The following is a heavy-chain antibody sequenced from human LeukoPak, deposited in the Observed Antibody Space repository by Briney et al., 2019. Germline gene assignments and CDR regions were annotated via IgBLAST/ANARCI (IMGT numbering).Heavy chain of an antibody. CDR1: GYIFTSYD. Sequence: EASVKVSCKASGYIFTSYDINWVRQATGQGLEWMGWMNPNSGNTGYAQKFQGRVTMTRDTSISTAYMELSRLRSDDTAVYYCARAVVVVPAAIWFDPWGQGTLVTVSS. CDR2: MNPNSGNT. D-gene: IGHD2-2*01. CDR3: ARAVVVVPAAIWFDP. V-gene: IGHV1-8*01. J-gene: IGHJ5*02.